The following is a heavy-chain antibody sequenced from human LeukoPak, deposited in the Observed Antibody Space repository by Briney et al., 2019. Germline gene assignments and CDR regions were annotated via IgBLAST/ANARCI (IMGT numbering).Heavy chain of an antibody. D-gene: IGHD5-12*01. CDR2: IIPIFGTA. CDR3: ARDTGGYSFDY. V-gene: IGHV1-69*06. J-gene: IGHJ4*02. Sequence: SVKVSCKASGGTFSSYAISWVRQAPGQGLEWMGGIIPIFGTANYAQKFQGRVTITADTSKNQFSLQLNSVTPEDTAVYYCARDTGGYSFDYWGQGTLVTVSS. CDR1: GGTFSSYA.